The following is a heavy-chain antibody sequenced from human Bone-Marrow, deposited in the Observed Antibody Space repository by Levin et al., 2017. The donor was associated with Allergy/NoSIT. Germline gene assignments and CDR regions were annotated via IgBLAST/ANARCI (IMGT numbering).Heavy chain of an antibody. CDR3: ARDIYGDYVYYYGMDV. D-gene: IGHD4-17*01. CDR2: IWYDGSNK. CDR1: GFTFSSYG. V-gene: IGHV3-33*01. Sequence: GESLKISCAASGFTFSSYGMHWVRQAPGKGLEWVAVIWYDGSNKYYADSVKGRFTISRDNSKNTLYLQMNSLRAEDTAVYYCARDIYGDYVYYYGMDVWGQGTTVTVSS. J-gene: IGHJ6*02.